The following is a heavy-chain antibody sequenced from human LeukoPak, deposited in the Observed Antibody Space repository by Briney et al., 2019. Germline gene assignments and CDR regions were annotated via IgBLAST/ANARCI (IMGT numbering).Heavy chain of an antibody. Sequence: ASVKVSCKVSGYTLTELSMHWVRQVPGKGLEWMGGFYPEDGETIYAQKLQGRVTMTEDTSTDTAYMELSSLRSEDTAVYYCATVILTGYYKSEGFDPWGQGTLVTVSS. D-gene: IGHD3-9*01. CDR3: ATVILTGYYKSEGFDP. V-gene: IGHV1-24*01. J-gene: IGHJ5*02. CDR1: GYTLTELS. CDR2: FYPEDGET.